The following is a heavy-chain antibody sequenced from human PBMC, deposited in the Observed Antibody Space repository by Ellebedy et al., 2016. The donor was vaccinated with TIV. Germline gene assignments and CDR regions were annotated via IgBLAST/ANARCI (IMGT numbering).Heavy chain of an antibody. D-gene: IGHD2-2*01. J-gene: IGHJ4*02. Sequence: PGGSLRLSCAASGFTVSSNYMSWVRQAPGKGLEWVSVIYSGGSTYYADSVKGRFTISRDNSKNIIYLQMSSLRGEDTAIYYCAREIFVSVPETLYLDAWGQGALVTVSS. CDR3: AREIFVSVPETLYLDA. CDR2: IYSGGST. V-gene: IGHV3-53*01. CDR1: GFTVSSNY.